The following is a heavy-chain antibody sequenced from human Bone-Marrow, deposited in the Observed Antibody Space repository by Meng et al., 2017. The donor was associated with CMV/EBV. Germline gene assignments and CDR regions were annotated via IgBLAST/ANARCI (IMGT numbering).Heavy chain of an antibody. CDR2: IYYSGST. D-gene: IGHD4-23*01. CDR3: ASSMVVTPHWYFDL. J-gene: IGHJ2*01. CDR1: GGSISSSSYY. V-gene: IGHV4-39*01. Sequence: SETLSLTCAVYGGSISSSSYYWGWMRQPPGKGLEWIGSIYYSGSTYYYPSLKSRVTISVDTSKNQFSLKLSSVTAADTAVYYCASSMVVTPHWYFDLWGRGTLVTVSS.